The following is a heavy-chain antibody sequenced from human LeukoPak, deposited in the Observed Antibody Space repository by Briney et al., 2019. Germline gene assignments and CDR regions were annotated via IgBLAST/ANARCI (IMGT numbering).Heavy chain of an antibody. D-gene: IGHD4-17*01. CDR1: GFTFSSYA. J-gene: IGHJ5*02. V-gene: IGHV3-23*01. CDR3: ARDGTVTAGPFDP. Sequence: GGSLRLSCAASGFTFSSYAMSWVRQAPGKGLEWVSAISGRGRNTYYADSVKGRFTISRDNSKNTLYLQMNSLTAEDTAVYYCARDGTVTAGPFDPWGGGTLVTVSS. CDR2: ISGRGRNT.